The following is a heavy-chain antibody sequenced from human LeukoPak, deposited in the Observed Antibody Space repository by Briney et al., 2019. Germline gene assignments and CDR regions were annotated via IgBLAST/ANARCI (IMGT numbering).Heavy chain of an antibody. CDR2: IYYSGST. CDR3: AREYSSSFGRRAFDI. D-gene: IGHD6-6*01. J-gene: IGHJ3*02. CDR1: GGSIIGYY. Sequence: SETLSLTCTVSGGSIIGYYWSWIRPPPGKGLEWIGYIYYSGSTNYNPSLKSRLTISIDTSENQFSLKLSSVTATDTAVYYCAREYSSSFGRRAFDIWGQGTMVTVSS. V-gene: IGHV4-59*08.